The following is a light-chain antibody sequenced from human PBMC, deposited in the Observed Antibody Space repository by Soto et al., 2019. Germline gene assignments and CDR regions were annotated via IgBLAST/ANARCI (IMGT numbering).Light chain of an antibody. J-gene: IGLJ1*01. Sequence: QSVLTQPPSASGTPGQRVTISCSGSSSNIGSNYVYWYQHLPGTAPKLLIYTNNLRPSGVPDRFSGSKSGTSASLAIGGLRSEDEADYYCGAWDDSLSVYVFGTGTKVTVL. CDR1: SSNIGSNY. CDR2: TNN. CDR3: GAWDDSLSVYV. V-gene: IGLV1-47*02.